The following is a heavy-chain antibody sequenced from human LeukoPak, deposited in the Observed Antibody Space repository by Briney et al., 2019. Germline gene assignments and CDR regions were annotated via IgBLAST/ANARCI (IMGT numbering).Heavy chain of an antibody. CDR1: GGSISSYY. CDR3: ARGLGEGVTMIVVVYFDY. Sequence: SETLSLTCTVSGGSISSYYWSWIRQPAGKGLEWIGRIYTSGSTNYNPSLKSRVTISVDTSKNQFSLKLSSVTAADTAVYYCARGLGEGVTMIVVVYFDYWGQGTLVTVSS. D-gene: IGHD3-22*01. J-gene: IGHJ4*02. CDR2: IYTSGST. V-gene: IGHV4-4*07.